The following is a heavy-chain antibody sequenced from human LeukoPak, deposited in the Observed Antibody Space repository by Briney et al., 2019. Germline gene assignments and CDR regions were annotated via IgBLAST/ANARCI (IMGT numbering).Heavy chain of an antibody. Sequence: PGGSLRLSCAASGLTFSNAWMSWVRQAPGKGLEWVGRIKSKTDGGTTDYAAPVKGRFTISRDDSKNTLYLQMNSLKTEDTAVYYCTTDLPYDSSGYQPWGQGTLVTVSS. J-gene: IGHJ5*02. D-gene: IGHD3-22*01. V-gene: IGHV3-15*01. CDR3: TTDLPYDSSGYQP. CDR2: IKSKTDGGTT. CDR1: GLTFSNAW.